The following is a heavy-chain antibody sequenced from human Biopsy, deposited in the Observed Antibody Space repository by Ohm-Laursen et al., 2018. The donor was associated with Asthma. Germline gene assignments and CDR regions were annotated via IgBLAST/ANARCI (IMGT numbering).Heavy chain of an antibody. D-gene: IGHD1-26*01. J-gene: IGHJ4*02. CDR3: AKDKRYSGSYFDY. V-gene: IGHV3-30-3*01. Sequence: RSLRLSCSASGFTFSSYAMHWVRQAPGKGLEWVAVISYDGSNKYYADSVKGRFTISRDNSKNTLYLQMNSLRAEDTAVYYCAKDKRYSGSYFDYWGQGTLVTVSS. CDR2: ISYDGSNK. CDR1: GFTFSSYA.